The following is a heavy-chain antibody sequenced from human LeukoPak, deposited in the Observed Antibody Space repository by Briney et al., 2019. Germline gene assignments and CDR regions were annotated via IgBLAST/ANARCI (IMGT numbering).Heavy chain of an antibody. J-gene: IGHJ4*02. CDR2: ISGSGGTT. D-gene: IGHD4-17*01. V-gene: IGHV3-23*01. Sequence: GGSLRLSCAASGFTFSRFAMSWVRQAPGKGLEWVSTISGSGGTTNYADSVKGRFTFSRDNCKNTLYLQMNSLRAEDTAVYYCAKDLPDYGDYIEGYWGQGTLVTVSS. CDR3: AKDLPDYGDYIEGY. CDR1: GFTFSRFA.